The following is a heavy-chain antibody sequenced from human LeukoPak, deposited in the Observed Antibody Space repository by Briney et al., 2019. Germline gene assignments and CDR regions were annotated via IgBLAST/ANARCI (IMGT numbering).Heavy chain of an antibody. CDR2: IYPGDSDT. V-gene: IGHV5-51*01. J-gene: IGHJ5*02. CDR3: ARQRYSSSWFPSSNSYNWFDP. D-gene: IGHD6-13*01. Sequence: GESLKISCKGSGYSFTSYWIGWVRQMPGKGLEWMGIIYPGDSDTRYSPSFQGQVTISADKSISTAYLQWSSLKASDTAMYFCARQRYSSSWFPSSNSYNWFDPWGQGTLVTVSS. CDR1: GYSFTSYW.